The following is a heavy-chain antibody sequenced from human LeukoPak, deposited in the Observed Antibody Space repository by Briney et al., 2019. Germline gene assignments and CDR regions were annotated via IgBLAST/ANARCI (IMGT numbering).Heavy chain of an antibody. V-gene: IGHV3-23*01. D-gene: IGHD4-17*01. CDR2: ISGSGGGT. CDR3: AKRMTTVTTFGF. J-gene: IGHJ4*02. Sequence: PGGSLRLSCAASGFTFSSYAMNWVRQAPGKGLEWVSVISGSGGGTSYADSVKGRFTISRDNSKNTLYLQMNSLRAEDTAVYYCAKRMTTVTTFGFWGQGTLVTVSS. CDR1: GFTFSSYA.